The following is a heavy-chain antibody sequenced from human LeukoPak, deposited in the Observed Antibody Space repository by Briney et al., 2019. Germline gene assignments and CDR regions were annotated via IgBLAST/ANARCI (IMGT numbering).Heavy chain of an antibody. Sequence: GGSLRLSCAASGFTFSSYAMSWVRQAPGKGLIWVSAISGSGGFTYYADSVKGRFTISRDNSKNTLYLQMNSLRAEDTAVYYCARDLTGSSLNWFDPWGQGTLVTVSS. V-gene: IGHV3-23*01. CDR1: GFTFSSYA. CDR3: ARDLTGSSLNWFDP. D-gene: IGHD6-19*01. CDR2: ISGSGGFT. J-gene: IGHJ5*02.